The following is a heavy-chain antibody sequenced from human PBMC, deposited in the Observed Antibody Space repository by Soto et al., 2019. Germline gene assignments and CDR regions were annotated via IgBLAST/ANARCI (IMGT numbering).Heavy chain of an antibody. Sequence: QVQLQESGPGLVKPSGTLSLTCAVSGGSISSNKWWSWVRQPPGKGLEWIGEIYHTGSTNYNPSLKGRGTISVDKSKNQFSLRLTSVAAGDTAVYYCARSSRYAYDSSAGNFDYWGQGTLVTVSS. J-gene: IGHJ4*02. CDR2: IYHTGST. CDR3: ARSSRYAYDSSAGNFDY. CDR1: GGSISSNKW. V-gene: IGHV4-4*02. D-gene: IGHD3-22*01.